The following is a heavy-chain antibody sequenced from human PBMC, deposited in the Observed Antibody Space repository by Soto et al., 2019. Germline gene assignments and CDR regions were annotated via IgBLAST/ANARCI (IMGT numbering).Heavy chain of an antibody. CDR3: AKGDTVTGQKYRIDY. D-gene: IGHD4-4*01. CDR1: GFTFSSYA. CDR2: ISGSGGST. Sequence: GGSLRLSCAASGFTFSSYAMSWVRQAPGKGLEWVSAISGSGGSTYYADSVKGRFTISRDNSKNTLYLQMNSLRAEDTAVYYCAKGDTVTGQKYRIDYWGQGTLVTVSS. J-gene: IGHJ4*02. V-gene: IGHV3-23*01.